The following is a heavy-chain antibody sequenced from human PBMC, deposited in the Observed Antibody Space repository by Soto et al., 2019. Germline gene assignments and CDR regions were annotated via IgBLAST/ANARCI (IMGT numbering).Heavy chain of an antibody. CDR3: AREYYDSSDSDGWFDP. D-gene: IGHD3-22*01. V-gene: IGHV4-30-4*01. CDR2: IYYSGNS. CDR1: GGSFSSGNYH. J-gene: IGHJ5*02. Sequence: SETLSLTCTVSGGSFSSGNYHWSWVRQPPGKGLEWIGYIYYSGNSYYNPSLRSRLTISIDTSKNQFSLRLSSVTAADTAFYYCAREYYDSSDSDGWFDPWGQGTLVTVSS.